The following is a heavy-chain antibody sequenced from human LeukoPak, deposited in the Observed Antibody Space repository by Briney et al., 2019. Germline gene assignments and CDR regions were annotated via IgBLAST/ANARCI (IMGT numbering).Heavy chain of an antibody. D-gene: IGHD2-21*02. CDR1: GFTFSSYS. V-gene: IGHV3-48*01. J-gene: IGHJ4*02. CDR3: ARGSKRRSHIVVVTAMGRNAYYFDY. CDR2: ISSSSSTI. Sequence: GGSLRLSCAASGFTFSSYSLNWVRQAPGKGLEWVSYISSSSSTIYYADSVKGRFTISRDNAKNSLYLQMNSLRAEDTAVYYCARGSKRRSHIVVVTAMGRNAYYFDYWGQGTLVTVSS.